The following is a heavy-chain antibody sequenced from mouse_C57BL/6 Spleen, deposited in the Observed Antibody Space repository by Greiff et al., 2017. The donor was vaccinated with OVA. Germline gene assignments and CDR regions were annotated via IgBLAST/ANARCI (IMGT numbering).Heavy chain of an antibody. J-gene: IGHJ2*01. V-gene: IGHV1-22*01. CDR2: INPNNGGT. Sequence: VQLKESGPELVKPGASVKMSCKASGYTFTDYNMHWVKQSHGHSLEWIGYINPNNGGTSYNQKFKGKATLTVNKASSTAYMELRSLTSEDSAVYYCAKTVYFDYWGQGTTLTVSS. CDR1: GYTFTDYN. D-gene: IGHD1-1*01. CDR3: AKTVYFDY.